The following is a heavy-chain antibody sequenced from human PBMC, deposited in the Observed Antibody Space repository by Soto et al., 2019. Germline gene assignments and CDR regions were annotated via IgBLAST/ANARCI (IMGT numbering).Heavy chain of an antibody. V-gene: IGHV1-18*04. CDR3: ARDVVGATGGYYYYGMDV. D-gene: IGHD1-26*01. CDR1: GYTFTSYG. J-gene: IGHJ6*02. CDR2: ISAYNGNT. Sequence: ASVKVSCKASGYTFTSYGISWVRQAPGQGLEWMGWISAYNGNTNYAQKLQGRVTMTTDTSTSTAYMELRSLRSDDTAVYYCARDVVGATGGYYYYGMDVWGQGTKVTVS.